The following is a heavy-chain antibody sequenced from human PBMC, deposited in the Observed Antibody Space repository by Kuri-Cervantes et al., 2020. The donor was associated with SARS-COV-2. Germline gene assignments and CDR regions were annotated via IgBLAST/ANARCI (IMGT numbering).Heavy chain of an antibody. V-gene: IGHV4-59*11. CDR3: ARAPRDGYNWGAFDI. CDR2: IFYSGTT. CDR1: GASISSHY. J-gene: IGHJ3*02. D-gene: IGHD5-24*01. Sequence: SETLSLTCAVSGASISSHYWSWIRQPPGKGLEWIGYIFYSGTTNYNPSLKSRVTISVDTSKNQFSLKLSSVTAADTAVYYCARAPRDGYNWGAFDIWGQGTMVTVSS.